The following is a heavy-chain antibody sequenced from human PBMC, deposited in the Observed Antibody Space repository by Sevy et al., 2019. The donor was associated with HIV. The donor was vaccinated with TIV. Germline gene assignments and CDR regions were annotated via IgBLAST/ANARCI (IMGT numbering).Heavy chain of an antibody. Sequence: GGSLRLSCAASGFTFSANWMNWVRQAPAKGLEWVANINADGSDKDYVDSVEGRFTISRDNAKNSLFLQMNSLRVEETAVYYCAHETFGRFEAWGQGTLVTVSS. CDR1: GFTFSANW. CDR3: AHETFGRFEA. V-gene: IGHV3-7*01. CDR2: INADGSDK. J-gene: IGHJ4*02. D-gene: IGHD3-16*01.